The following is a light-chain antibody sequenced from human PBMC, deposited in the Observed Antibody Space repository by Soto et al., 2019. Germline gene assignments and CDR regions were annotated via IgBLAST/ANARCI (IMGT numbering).Light chain of an antibody. CDR2: DAS. Sequence: DIQMTQSPSAMSASVGDRVTITCRASQGINNYLAWFQQKPGKVPKRLIYDASSLQSGVPSRFSGSGSGTEFTLPISSRQPEDFATYYCLRQNSFPWAFGQGTKVEI. J-gene: IGKJ1*01. V-gene: IGKV1-17*03. CDR3: LRQNSFPWA. CDR1: QGINNY.